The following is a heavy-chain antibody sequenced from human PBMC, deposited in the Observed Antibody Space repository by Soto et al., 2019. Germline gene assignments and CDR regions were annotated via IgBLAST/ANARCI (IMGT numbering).Heavy chain of an antibody. CDR3: ARGGLEPFDY. CDR1: GFSFRNYW. J-gene: IGHJ4*02. V-gene: IGHV3-74*01. CDR2: ISDYGRV. D-gene: IGHD1-1*01. Sequence: GGSLRLSCAASGFSFRNYWMHWVRQATGKGLVWVSRISDYGRVNYADSVEGRFTISRDDAKSELYLQMSSLRLEDKAVYYCARGGLEPFDYLGQGALVTVSS.